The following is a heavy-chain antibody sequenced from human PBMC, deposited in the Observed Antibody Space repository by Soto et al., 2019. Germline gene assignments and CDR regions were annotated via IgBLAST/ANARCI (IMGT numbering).Heavy chain of an antibody. Sequence: QVQLVQSGAEVKKPGSSVKVSCKASGVTFSSYAISWVRQAPGQGLEWMGGIIPIFGTANYAQTFQGRVTITADESTSTAYMELSSLRSEDTAVYYCARDLDSSGYYSSFDYWGQGTLVTVSS. J-gene: IGHJ4*02. CDR1: GVTFSSYA. CDR2: IIPIFGTA. V-gene: IGHV1-69*01. D-gene: IGHD3-22*01. CDR3: ARDLDSSGYYSSFDY.